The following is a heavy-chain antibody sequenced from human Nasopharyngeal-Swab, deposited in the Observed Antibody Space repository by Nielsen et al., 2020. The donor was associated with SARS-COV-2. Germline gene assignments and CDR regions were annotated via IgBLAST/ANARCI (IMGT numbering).Heavy chain of an antibody. D-gene: IGHD4-17*01. CDR1: GFTFSSYE. V-gene: IGHV3-48*03. Sequence: GGSLRLSCAASGFTFSSYEMNWVRQAPGKGLEWVSYISSSGSTTYYADSVKGRFTISRDNAKNSLYLQMNSLRAEDTAVYYCARDYGDYERMQYYYYYGMDVWGQGTTVTVSS. CDR2: ISSSGSTT. CDR3: ARDYGDYERMQYYYYYGMDV. J-gene: IGHJ6*02.